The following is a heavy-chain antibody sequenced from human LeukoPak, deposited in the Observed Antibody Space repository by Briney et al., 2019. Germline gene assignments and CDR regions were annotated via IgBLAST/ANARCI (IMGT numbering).Heavy chain of an antibody. V-gene: IGHV4-34*01. D-gene: IGHD3-22*01. Sequence: PSETLSLTCAVYGGSFSGYYWSWIRQPPGKGLEWIGSIYYSGSTYYNPSLKSRVTISVDTSKNQFSLKLSSVTAADTAVYYCARRGLNYDSSGYYSYYYYYMDVWGKGTTVTISS. CDR3: ARRGLNYDSSGYYSYYYYYMDV. J-gene: IGHJ6*03. CDR2: IYYSGST. CDR1: GGSFSGYY.